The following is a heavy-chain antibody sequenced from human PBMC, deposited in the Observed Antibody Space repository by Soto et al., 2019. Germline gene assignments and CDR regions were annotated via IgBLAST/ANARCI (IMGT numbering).Heavy chain of an antibody. CDR1: GFTFSSYG. CDR3: AKEEESTVDY. J-gene: IGHJ4*02. V-gene: IGHV3-30*18. Sequence: VESLRLACGASGFTFSSYGMHWVRQAPGKGLEWVAVISYDGSNKYYADSVKGRFTISRDNSKNTLYLQMNSLRAEDTAVYYCAKEEESTVDYWGQGTLVTVSS. CDR2: ISYDGSNK.